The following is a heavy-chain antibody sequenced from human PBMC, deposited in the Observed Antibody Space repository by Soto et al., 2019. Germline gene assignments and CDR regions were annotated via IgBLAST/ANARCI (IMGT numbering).Heavy chain of an antibody. CDR1: GFTFSSYA. CDR3: VKGANFDYYDSSGYYLIFDY. D-gene: IGHD3-22*01. Sequence: GGSLRLSCSASGFTFSSYAMHWVRRAPGKGLEYVSAISSNGGSTYYADSVKGRFTISRDNSKNTLYLQMSSLRAEDTAVYYCVKGANFDYYDSSGYYLIFDYWGQGTLVTVS. J-gene: IGHJ4*02. CDR2: ISSNGGST. V-gene: IGHV3-64D*06.